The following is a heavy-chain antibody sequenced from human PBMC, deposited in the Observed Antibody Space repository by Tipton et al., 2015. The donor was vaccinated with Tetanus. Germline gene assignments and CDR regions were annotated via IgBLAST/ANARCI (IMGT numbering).Heavy chain of an antibody. CDR3: VADFWRGYYSGGDF. V-gene: IGHV3-74*01. D-gene: IGHD3-3*01. CDR2: INSDGGST. Sequence: SLRLSCAASGFTFSKYWMHWVRQAAGKGLVWVSRINSDGGSTTYADFVKGRFTVSRDNTKNTVDLQMNGLRAEDTAVYYCVADFWRGYYSGGDFWGLGSQVTVSS. CDR1: GFTFSKYW. J-gene: IGHJ4*02.